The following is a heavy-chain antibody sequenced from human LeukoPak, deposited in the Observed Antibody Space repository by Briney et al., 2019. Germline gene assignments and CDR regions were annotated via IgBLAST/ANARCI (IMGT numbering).Heavy chain of an antibody. J-gene: IGHJ4*02. CDR2: ISSSGSTI. CDR1: GFTFSTYA. D-gene: IGHD6-19*01. V-gene: IGHV3-48*03. CDR3: ARVGIAVAGSFDY. Sequence: PGGSLRLSCAASGFTFSTYAMTWVRQPPGKGLEWVSYISSSGSTIYYADSVKGRFTISRDNAKNSLYLQMNSLRAEDTAVYYCARVGIAVAGSFDYWGQGTLVTVSS.